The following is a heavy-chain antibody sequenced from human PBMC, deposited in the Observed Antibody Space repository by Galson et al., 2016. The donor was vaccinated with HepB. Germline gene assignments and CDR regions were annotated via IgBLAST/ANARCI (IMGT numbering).Heavy chain of an antibody. J-gene: IGHJ4*02. CDR2: INSDESNT. D-gene: IGHD2-21*01. V-gene: IGHV3-74*01. CDR3: ARGGGYYYFDY. CDR1: GFTFSSYW. Sequence: SLRLSCAASGFTFSSYWMHWVRQAPGKGLVWVSRINSDESNTNYADSVKGRFTISRDNAKNTLYLQMDSLRAEDTAVYYCARGGGYYYFDYWGQGNLATVSS.